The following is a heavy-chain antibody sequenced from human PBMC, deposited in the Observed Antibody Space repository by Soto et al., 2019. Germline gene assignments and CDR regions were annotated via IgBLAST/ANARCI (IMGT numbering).Heavy chain of an antibody. J-gene: IGHJ6*03. Sequence: ASVKVSCKASGYTFTSYDINWVRQATGQGLEWMGWMNPNSGNTGYAQKLQGRVTMTRNTSISTAYMELSSLRSEDTAVYYCARAVLECSGGSCYAMDVWGKGTTVTVSS. CDR2: MNPNSGNT. CDR1: GYTFTSYD. CDR3: ARAVLECSGGSCYAMDV. V-gene: IGHV1-8*01. D-gene: IGHD2-15*01.